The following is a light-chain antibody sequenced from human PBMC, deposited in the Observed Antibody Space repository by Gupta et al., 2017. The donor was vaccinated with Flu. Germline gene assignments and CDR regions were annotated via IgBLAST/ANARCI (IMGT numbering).Light chain of an antibody. CDR2: WAS. CDR1: QSVLYSSNNKNF. Sequence: LGERATINCKSSQSVLYSSNNKNFLAWYQQKPGQPPKLLIYWASTREAGVPDRFSGSGSGTDFTLTISSLQAEDVAVYYCQQYYSTPPYTFGQGTKLEIK. V-gene: IGKV4-1*01. J-gene: IGKJ2*01. CDR3: QQYYSTPPYT.